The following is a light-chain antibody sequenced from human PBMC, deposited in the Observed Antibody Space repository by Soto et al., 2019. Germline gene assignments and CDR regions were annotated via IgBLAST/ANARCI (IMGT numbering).Light chain of an antibody. CDR1: QSISSH. V-gene: IGKV1-39*01. CDR3: QQSYSNPLT. CDR2: AAS. J-gene: IGKJ4*01. Sequence: DIQMTQSPSSLSASVGDRLTITCRATQSISSHLNWYQQRPGKASKLLIYAASSLQSGVPARFSGSRSGTDFTLTISSLQPEDVATYYCQQSYSNPLTFGGGTKVELK.